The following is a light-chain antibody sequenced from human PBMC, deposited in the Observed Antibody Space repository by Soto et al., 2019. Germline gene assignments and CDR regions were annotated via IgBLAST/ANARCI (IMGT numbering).Light chain of an antibody. J-gene: IGKJ4*01. Sequence: EIVLTQSPGTLSLSPGERATLSCRASQRVGRNYLAWYQQTVGQPPRLLIYGASSRDAGIPDRFSGCGSGTDLTLTITRLETEDFAVYYCQQYGNSPLTFGGGTKVEV. CDR2: GAS. CDR1: QRVGRNY. CDR3: QQYGNSPLT. V-gene: IGKV3-20*01.